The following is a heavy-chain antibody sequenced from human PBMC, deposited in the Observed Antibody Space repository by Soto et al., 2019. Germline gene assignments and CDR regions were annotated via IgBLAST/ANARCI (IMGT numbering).Heavy chain of an antibody. CDR2: INSDGSST. J-gene: IGHJ4*02. CDR3: ARSTESDY. Sequence: GASLTLSCAGSGFTFSSYWMHWVHQAPGKGLVWVSRINSDGSSTSYADSVKGRFTISRDNAKNTLYLQLNSLRAEDTAVYYCARSTESDYWGQGPLVTVSS. V-gene: IGHV3-74*01. CDR1: GFTFSSYW.